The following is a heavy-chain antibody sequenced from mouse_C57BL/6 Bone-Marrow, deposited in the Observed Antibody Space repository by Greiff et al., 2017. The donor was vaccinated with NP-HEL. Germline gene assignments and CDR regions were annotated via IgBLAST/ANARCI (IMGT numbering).Heavy chain of an antibody. D-gene: IGHD1-1*01. CDR2: IYPGSGST. J-gene: IGHJ1*03. CDR3: ASPYGSSPYWYFDV. Sequence: QVQLQQPGAELVKPGASVKMSCKASGYTFTSYWITWVKQRPGQGLEWLGDIYPGSGSTNYNEKFKSKATLTVDTSSSTAYMQLSSLTSEDSAVYYCASPYGSSPYWYFDVWGTGTTVTVSS. CDR1: GYTFTSYW. V-gene: IGHV1-55*01.